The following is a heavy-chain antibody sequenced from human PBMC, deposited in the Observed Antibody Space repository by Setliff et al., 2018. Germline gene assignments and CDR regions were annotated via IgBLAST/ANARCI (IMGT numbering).Heavy chain of an antibody. V-gene: IGHV3-30-3*01. Sequence: GGSLRLSCAASGFTISYYAIHWVRQAPGKGLEWVAASRYAENYQYYADSVKGRFTISRDNAKNSLYLQMSSLRAEDTAVYYCAKVGIFGGGYFDLWGLGTLVTVSS. D-gene: IGHD3-3*01. CDR3: AKVGIFGGGYFDL. CDR1: GFTISYYA. CDR2: SRYAENYQ. J-gene: IGHJ4*02.